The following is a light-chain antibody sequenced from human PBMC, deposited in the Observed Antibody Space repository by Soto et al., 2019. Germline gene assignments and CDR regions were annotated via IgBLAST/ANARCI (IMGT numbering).Light chain of an antibody. J-gene: IGKJ2*01. CDR2: LGS. V-gene: IGKV2-28*01. CDR3: MQNLQTPLT. CDR1: QSLLHNNAYNC. Sequence: DIVMTQSPLSLPVAPGEPASISCRSSQSLLHNNAYNCLDWYLQKPGQSPQLLIYLGSNRASGVPDRFSGRGSGTDFTLTISRVEAEDVGVYYCMQNLQTPLTFGQGTKLEIK.